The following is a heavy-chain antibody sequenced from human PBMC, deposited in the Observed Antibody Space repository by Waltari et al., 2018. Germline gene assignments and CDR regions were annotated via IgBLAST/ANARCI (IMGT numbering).Heavy chain of an antibody. CDR3: AKGRGYVHDAFDI. Sequence: EVQLLESGGGLVQPGGSMRIACSASGFTFRSNSIHWVRQAPGKWLEWVSAISGSGGSTYYADSVKGRFTISRDNSKNTLYLQMNSLRAEDTAVYYCAKGRGYVHDAFDIWGQGTMVTVSS. D-gene: IGHD5-12*01. J-gene: IGHJ3*02. CDR1: GFTFRSNS. V-gene: IGHV3-23*01. CDR2: ISGSGGST.